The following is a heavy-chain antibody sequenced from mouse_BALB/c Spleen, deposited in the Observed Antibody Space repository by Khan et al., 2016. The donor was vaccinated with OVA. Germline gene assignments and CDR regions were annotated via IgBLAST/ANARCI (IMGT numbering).Heavy chain of an antibody. D-gene: IGHD1-1*01. J-gene: IGHJ4*01. Sequence: QIQLVQSGPELKKPGETVKISCKASGHTFTNFGMNWVKQAPGKGLKWMGWINTYTGEPTYADDFNGLLAFSLAASARIAYLLINNRTDEETATYFCGRPPYVSYAMDNWGQGTSVTVSS. CDR2: INTYTGEP. CDR1: GHTFTNFG. CDR3: GRPPYVSYAMDN. V-gene: IGHV9-3-1*01.